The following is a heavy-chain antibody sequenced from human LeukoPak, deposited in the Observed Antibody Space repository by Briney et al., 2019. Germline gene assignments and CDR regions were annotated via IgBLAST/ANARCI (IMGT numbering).Heavy chain of an antibody. D-gene: IGHD5-18*01. J-gene: IGHJ1*01. CDR2: IYSGGST. CDR3: ARGYSYGKGYFQH. Sequence: PGGSLRLSCAGSGFTFSSYAMTWVRQAPGKGLEWVSVIYSGGSTYYADSVKGRFTISRDNSKNTLYLQMNSLRAEDTAVYYCARGYSYGKGYFQHWGQGTLVTVSS. CDR1: GFTFSSYA. V-gene: IGHV3-53*01.